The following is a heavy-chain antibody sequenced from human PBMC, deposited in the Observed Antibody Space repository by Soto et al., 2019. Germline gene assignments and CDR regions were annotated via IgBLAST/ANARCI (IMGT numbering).Heavy chain of an antibody. J-gene: IGHJ6*02. D-gene: IGHD2-2*01. CDR2: TYYRSKWYN. Sequence: PSQTLSLTCAISGDSVSSNSAAWNWIRQSPSRGLEWLGRTYYRSKWYNDYAVSVKSRITINPDTSKNQFSLQLNSVTPEDTAVYYCARDREIGYCSSTSCYSGENYYYYGMDVWGQGTTVTVSS. CDR1: GDSVSSNSAA. CDR3: ARDREIGYCSSTSCYSGENYYYYGMDV. V-gene: IGHV6-1*01.